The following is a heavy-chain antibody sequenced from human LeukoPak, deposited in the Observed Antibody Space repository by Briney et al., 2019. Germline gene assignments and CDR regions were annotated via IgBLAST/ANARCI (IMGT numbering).Heavy chain of an antibody. Sequence: PSETLSLTCTVSGGSISGYYWSWLRQPPGKGLEWIGYVYSTGSTYYNPSLKSRVTISLDTSNEQFSLHLISVTAADTAMYYCARHYDPPSYYSNYFDSWGQGTLITVSS. J-gene: IGHJ4*02. CDR3: ARHYDPPSYYSNYFDS. CDR2: VYSTGST. CDR1: GGSISGYY. V-gene: IGHV4-59*08. D-gene: IGHD3-22*01.